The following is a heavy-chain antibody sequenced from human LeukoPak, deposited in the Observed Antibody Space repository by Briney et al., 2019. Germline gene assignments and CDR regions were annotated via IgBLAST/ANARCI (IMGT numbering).Heavy chain of an antibody. V-gene: IGHV3-23*01. J-gene: IGHJ4*02. D-gene: IGHD6-13*01. CDR1: GFTFSGYA. Sequence: GGSLRLSCAASGFTFSGYAIAWVRQAPRKGLEWVSGISGSGGSTFYADSVKGRFTISRDNSKNTLYLQMNNLRAEDTAVYYCARGLYSSSWYDFDYWGQGTLVTVSS. CDR2: ISGSGGST. CDR3: ARGLYSSSWYDFDY.